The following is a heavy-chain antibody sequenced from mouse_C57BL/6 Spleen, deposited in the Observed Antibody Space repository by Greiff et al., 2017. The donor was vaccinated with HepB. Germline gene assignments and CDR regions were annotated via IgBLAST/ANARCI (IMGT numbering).Heavy chain of an antibody. V-gene: IGHV1-15*01. CDR3: TRGGFYYGSSLHYYAMDY. D-gene: IGHD1-1*01. Sequence: VQLQQSGAELVRPGASVTLSCKASGYTFTDYEMHWVKQTPVHGLEWIGAIDPETGGTAYNQKFKGKAILTAYKSSSTAYMELRSLTSEDSAVYYCTRGGFYYGSSLHYYAMDYWGQGTSVTVSS. CDR1: GYTFTDYE. CDR2: IDPETGGT. J-gene: IGHJ4*01.